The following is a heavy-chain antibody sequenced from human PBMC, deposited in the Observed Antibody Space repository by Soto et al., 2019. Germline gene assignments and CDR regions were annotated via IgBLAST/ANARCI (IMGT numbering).Heavy chain of an antibody. J-gene: IGHJ4*02. CDR2: IYWDDDK. Sequence: SGPTLVNPTQTLTLTCTFSGFSLSTSGVGVGWIRQPPGKALEWLALIYWDDDKRYSPSLKSRLTITKDTSKNQVVLTMTNMDPVDTATYYCAHSWDTAMVTRTYYFDYWGQGTLVTVSS. D-gene: IGHD5-18*01. V-gene: IGHV2-5*02. CDR3: AHSWDTAMVTRTYYFDY. CDR1: GFSLSTSGVG.